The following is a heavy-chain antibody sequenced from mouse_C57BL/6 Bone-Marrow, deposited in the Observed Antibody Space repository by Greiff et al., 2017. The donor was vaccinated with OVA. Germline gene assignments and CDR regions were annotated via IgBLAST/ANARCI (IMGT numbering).Heavy chain of an antibody. J-gene: IGHJ2*01. CDR1: GYAFTNYL. D-gene: IGHD1-1*01. V-gene: IGHV1-54*01. Sequence: VKLQESGAELVRPGTSVKVSCKASGYAFTNYLIEWVKQRPGQGLEWIGVINPGSGGTNYNEKFKGKATLTADKSSSTAYMQLSSLTSEDSAVYFCARGDYYGSSYDYFDYWGQGTTLTVSS. CDR3: ARGDYYGSSYDYFDY. CDR2: INPGSGGT.